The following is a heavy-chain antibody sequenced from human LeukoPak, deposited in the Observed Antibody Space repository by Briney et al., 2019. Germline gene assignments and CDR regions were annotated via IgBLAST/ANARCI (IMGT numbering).Heavy chain of an antibody. V-gene: IGHV3-7*03. J-gene: IGHJ6*02. CDR1: GFTFSSYW. Sequence: PGGSLRLSCAASGFTFSSYWMSWVRQAPGKGLEWVANMKQDGSEKYHVDSVKGRLSISRNNAKNSLYLQMNSLRAEDTAVYYCVRGMDVWGQGTTVTVSS. CDR2: MKQDGSEK. CDR3: VRGMDV.